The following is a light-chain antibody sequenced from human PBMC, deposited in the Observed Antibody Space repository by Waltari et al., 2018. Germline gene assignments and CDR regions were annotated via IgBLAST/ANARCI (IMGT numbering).Light chain of an antibody. J-gene: IGKJ2*01. CDR1: QSISSY. CDR3: QPSYNTPQT. CDR2: SAS. Sequence: DIQMTQSPSSLSASVGDRGTITCRASQSISSYLNWYQQKPGKAPGILIYSASSLQSGVPSRFSGSRSGTDFTVSISRLQPDNFATYYGQPSYNTPQTFGQGTTLTIK. V-gene: IGKV1-39*01.